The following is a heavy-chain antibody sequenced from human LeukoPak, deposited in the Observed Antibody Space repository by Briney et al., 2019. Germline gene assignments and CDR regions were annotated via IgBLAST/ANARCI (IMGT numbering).Heavy chain of an antibody. D-gene: IGHD5-12*01. CDR2: IYPGDSDT. V-gene: IGHV5-51*01. CDR3: ARTPGSSDYRGYQYWYFDL. Sequence: GESLKISCKGSGYRFTSYWIGWVRQMPGKGLEWMGIIYPGDSDTIYSPSFQGQVTISADKSTSTANLQWSSLKASDTAIYYCARTPGSSDYRGYQYWYFDLWGRGTLVTASS. CDR1: GYRFTSYW. J-gene: IGHJ2*01.